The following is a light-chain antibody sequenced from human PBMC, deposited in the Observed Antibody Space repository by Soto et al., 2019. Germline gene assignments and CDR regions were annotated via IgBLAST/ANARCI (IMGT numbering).Light chain of an antibody. CDR3: CSYAGSYTRV. CDR1: SSNIVSNT. V-gene: IGLV1-44*01. Sequence: QSVLTQPPSASGTPGQRVTISCSGSSSNIVSNTVNWYQHLPGAAPKLLMIYDVGKRPSGVPDRFSGSKSDNTASLTISGLQAEDEADYYCCSYAGSYTRVFGTGTKVTVL. J-gene: IGLJ1*01. CDR2: DVG.